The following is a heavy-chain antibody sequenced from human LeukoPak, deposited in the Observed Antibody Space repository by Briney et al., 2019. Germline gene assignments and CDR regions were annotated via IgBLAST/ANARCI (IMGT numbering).Heavy chain of an antibody. D-gene: IGHD3-22*01. J-gene: IGHJ2*01. CDR3: ARVTHSSYWYFDL. Sequence: PGGSLRLSCAASGFTFSSYGMHWVRQAPGKGLEWVAVISYDGSNKYYADSVKGRFTISRDNSKNTLYLQMNSLRAEDTAVYYCARVTHSSYWYFDLWGRGTLVTVSS. CDR1: GFTFSSYG. V-gene: IGHV3-30*03. CDR2: ISYDGSNK.